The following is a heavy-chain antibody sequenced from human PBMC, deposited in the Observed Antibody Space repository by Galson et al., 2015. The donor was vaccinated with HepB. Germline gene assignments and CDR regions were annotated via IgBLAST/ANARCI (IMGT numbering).Heavy chain of an antibody. CDR2: ISYDGSNK. J-gene: IGHJ2*01. Sequence: SLRLSCAASGFTFSSYGMHWVRQAPGKGLEWVAVISYDGSNKYYADSVKGRFTISRDNSKNTLYLQMNSLRAEDTAVYYCAKGRWFGEPLHWYFDLWGRGTLVTVSS. CDR1: GFTFSSYG. V-gene: IGHV3-30*18. D-gene: IGHD3-10*01. CDR3: AKGRWFGEPLHWYFDL.